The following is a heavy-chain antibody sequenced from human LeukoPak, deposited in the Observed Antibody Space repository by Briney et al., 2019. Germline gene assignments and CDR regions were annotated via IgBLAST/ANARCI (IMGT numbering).Heavy chain of an antibody. CDR2: IKQDGSEK. V-gene: IGHV3-7*03. CDR3: ATRVGVVVPAAID. J-gene: IGHJ4*02. Sequence: SGGSLRLSCAASGFTFSSYWMSWVRQAPGKGLEWVANIKQDGSEKYYVDSVKGRFTISRDNSKDTLYLQMNSLRAEDTAVYYCATRVGVVVPAAIDWGQGTLVTVSS. D-gene: IGHD2-2*02. CDR1: GFTFSSYW.